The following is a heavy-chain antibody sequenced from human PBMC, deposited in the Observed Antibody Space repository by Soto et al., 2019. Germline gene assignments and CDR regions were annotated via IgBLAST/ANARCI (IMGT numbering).Heavy chain of an antibody. CDR3: ARGRYSGYDLGRFDY. D-gene: IGHD5-12*01. CDR2: INHSGST. Sequence: PSETLSLTCAVYGGSFSGYCWSWIRQPPGKGLEWIGEINHSGSTNYNPSLKSRVTISVDTSKNQFSLKLSSVTAADTALYYCARGRYSGYDLGRFDYWGQGTLVTVSS. J-gene: IGHJ4*02. V-gene: IGHV4-34*01. CDR1: GGSFSGYC.